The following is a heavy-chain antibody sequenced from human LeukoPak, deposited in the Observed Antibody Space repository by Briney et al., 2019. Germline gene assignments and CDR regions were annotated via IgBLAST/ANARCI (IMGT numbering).Heavy chain of an antibody. D-gene: IGHD2-15*01. CDR3: ARDRASAGGFDY. CDR1: GGSISPYC. CDR2: IYYSGTT. V-gene: IGHV4-59*01. Sequence: PSETLSLTCPVSGGSISPYCWSWIRQPPGKGLEWIGYIYYSGTTNYNPSLQSRVTISVATSKNQFSLKLSSVTAADTALYYCARDRASAGGFDYWGQGTLVTVSS. J-gene: IGHJ4*02.